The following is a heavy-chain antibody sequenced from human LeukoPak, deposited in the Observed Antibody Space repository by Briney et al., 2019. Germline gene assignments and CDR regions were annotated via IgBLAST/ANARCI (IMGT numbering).Heavy chain of an antibody. CDR2: ISSSISYI. CDR1: GFTFSSYS. J-gene: IGHJ6*02. Sequence: GGSLRLSCAASGFTFSSYSMNWVRQAPGKGLEWVSSISSSISYIYYADSVKGQFTISRDNAKNSLYLQMNSLRAEDTAVYYCARDPADYYYGMDVWGQGTTVTVSS. D-gene: IGHD6-25*01. CDR3: ARDPADYYYGMDV. V-gene: IGHV3-21*01.